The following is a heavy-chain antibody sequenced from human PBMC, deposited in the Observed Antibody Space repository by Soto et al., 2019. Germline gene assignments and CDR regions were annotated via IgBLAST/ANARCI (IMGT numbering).Heavy chain of an antibody. V-gene: IGHV1-2*02. CDR1: GYTFSDYY. CDR2: MNPKSGGT. Sequence: GGPVKVSCKASGYTFSDYYTHWVRQAPGQGLEWMGWMNPKSGGTYFAQKFQGRVTITRDASISTAHMELRRLTTDDTAVYYCVRGLRSRDLDFWGQGTTVTVSS. CDR3: VRGLRSRDLDF. J-gene: IGHJ4*02.